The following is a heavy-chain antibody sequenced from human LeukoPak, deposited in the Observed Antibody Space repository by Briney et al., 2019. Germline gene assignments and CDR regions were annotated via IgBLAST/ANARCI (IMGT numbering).Heavy chain of an antibody. D-gene: IGHD3-3*01. CDR1: GFIFSNYW. V-gene: IGHV3-74*01. CDR3: VRSMSGRNDF. Sequence: GGSLRLSCAGSGFIFSNYWVHWVRQAPGKGLVWVSRINIEGSRTDYADSVRGRFTISRDNAKNTLYLQMNSLTAEDTAVYYCVRSMSGRNDFWGQGTVVSVSS. J-gene: IGHJ4*02. CDR2: INIEGSRT.